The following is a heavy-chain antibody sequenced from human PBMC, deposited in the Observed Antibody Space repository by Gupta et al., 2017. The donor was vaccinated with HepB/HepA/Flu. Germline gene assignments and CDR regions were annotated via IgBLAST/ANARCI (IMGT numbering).Heavy chain of an antibody. V-gene: IGHV1-2*04. D-gene: IGHD5-12*01. J-gene: IGHJ4*02. CDR2: INPNSGGT. Sequence: QVQLVQSGAEVKKPGASVKVSCKASGYTFIDYYIHWVRQAPGQGLEWMGWINPNSGGTNYAQKFQGWVTMTRDTSISTAYMELGRLRSDDTAVYYCARSPGEYSGYAPYDYWGQGTLVTVSS. CDR1: GYTFIDYY. CDR3: ARSPGEYSGYAPYDY.